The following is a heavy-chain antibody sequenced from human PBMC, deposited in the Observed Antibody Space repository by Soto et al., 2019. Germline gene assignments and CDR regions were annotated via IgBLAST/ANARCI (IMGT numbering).Heavy chain of an antibody. D-gene: IGHD3-10*01. Sequence: QVQLQQWGAGLLKPSETLSLTCAVYGGSFSGDDWSWIRQPPGKGLEWIGEINHSGSTNYNPSLKSRVTISVDTSKNQFSLKLSSVTAADTAMYYCARGRGLLLWFGELLNWLDPSGQGTLVTVSS. V-gene: IGHV4-34*01. CDR2: INHSGST. CDR1: GGSFSGDD. J-gene: IGHJ5*02. CDR3: ARGRGLLLWFGELLNWLDP.